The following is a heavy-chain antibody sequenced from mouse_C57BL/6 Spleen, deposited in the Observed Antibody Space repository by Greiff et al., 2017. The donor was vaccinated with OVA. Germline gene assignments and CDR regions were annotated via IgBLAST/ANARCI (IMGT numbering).Heavy chain of an antibody. CDR3: ARSGWVPRGIYIDD. CDR2: IYPRDGIT. D-gene: IGHD1-1*02. Sequence: VQLQQSDAELVKPGASVKISCKDSGYTFTDHTIHWMKQRPEQGLAWIGYIYPRDGITKYNEKFKGKATLTADKSSSTAYMQLNILTSEDSAVYFCARSGWVPRGIYIDDWGQGTTLTVSS. CDR1: GYTFTDHT. J-gene: IGHJ2*01. V-gene: IGHV1-78*01.